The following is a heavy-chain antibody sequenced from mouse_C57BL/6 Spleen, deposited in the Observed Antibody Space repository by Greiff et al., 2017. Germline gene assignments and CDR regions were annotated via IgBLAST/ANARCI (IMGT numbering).Heavy chain of an antibody. D-gene: IGHD1-1*01. Sequence: VQLQQSGAELVKPGASVKISCKASGYAFSSYWMNWVKPRPGKGLEWIGQIYPGDGDTNYNGKFKGKATLTADKSSSPAYMQLSSLTSADAAVYFCARENGRSFAYWGQGTLVTVSA. CDR3: ARENGRSFAY. CDR1: GYAFSSYW. CDR2: IYPGDGDT. V-gene: IGHV1-80*01. J-gene: IGHJ3*01.